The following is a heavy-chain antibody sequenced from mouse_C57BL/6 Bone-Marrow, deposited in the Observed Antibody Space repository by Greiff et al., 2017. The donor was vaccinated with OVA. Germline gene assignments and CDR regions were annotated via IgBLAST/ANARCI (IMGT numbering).Heavy chain of an antibody. D-gene: IGHD2-4*01. Sequence: QVQLKQPGAELVKPGASVKLSCKASGYTFTSYWMHWVKQRPGQGLEWIGMIHPNSGSTNYNEKFKSKATLTVDKSSSTAYMQLSSLTSEDSAVYYCAREGYDYVFAYWGQGTLVTVSA. CDR1: GYTFTSYW. V-gene: IGHV1-64*01. CDR3: AREGYDYVFAY. CDR2: IHPNSGST. J-gene: IGHJ3*01.